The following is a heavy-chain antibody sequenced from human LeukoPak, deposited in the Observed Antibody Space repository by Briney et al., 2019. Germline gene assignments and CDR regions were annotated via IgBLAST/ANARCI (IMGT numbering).Heavy chain of an antibody. CDR2: IKQDGSQ. CDR1: GYTFSRHW. D-gene: IGHD4-17*01. J-gene: IGHJ4*02. CDR3: ARGPDFGDRLDYFDY. Sequence: GGSLRLSCAASGYTFSRHWTWWVRQAPGERLEWVASIKQDGSQYYVDSVKGLFFISRDNAKNSVSLQMNSLRGEDTAVYYCARGPDFGDRLDYFDYWGQGTLVTVS. V-gene: IGHV3-7*01.